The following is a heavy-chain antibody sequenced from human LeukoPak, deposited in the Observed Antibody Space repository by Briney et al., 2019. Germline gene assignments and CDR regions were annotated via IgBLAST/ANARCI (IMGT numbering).Heavy chain of an antibody. Sequence: GGSLRLSCVASGFMFSDYAMTWVRQAPGKGLEWVSGISGSRSSTYYADSVKGRFTISRDNSKNTLYLQMNSLRAEDTAVYYCAVMITFGGVIVESYGMDVWGQGTTVTVSS. CDR1: GFMFSDYA. CDR3: AVMITFGGVIVESYGMDV. J-gene: IGHJ6*02. V-gene: IGHV3-23*01. D-gene: IGHD3-16*02. CDR2: ISGSRSST.